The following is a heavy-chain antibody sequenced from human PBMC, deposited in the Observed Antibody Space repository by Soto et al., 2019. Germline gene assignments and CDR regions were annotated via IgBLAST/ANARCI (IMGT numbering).Heavy chain of an antibody. J-gene: IGHJ4*02. CDR3: ARDAFDYDSSGSPLDY. V-gene: IGHV3-33*01. Sequence: VGSLRLSCAASGFTFSSYGMHWVRQAPGKGLEWVAVIWYDGSNKYYADSVKGRFTISRDNSKNTLYLQMSSLRAEDTAVYYCARDAFDYDSSGSPLDYWGQRTLVTVSS. CDR2: IWYDGSNK. D-gene: IGHD3-22*01. CDR1: GFTFSSYG.